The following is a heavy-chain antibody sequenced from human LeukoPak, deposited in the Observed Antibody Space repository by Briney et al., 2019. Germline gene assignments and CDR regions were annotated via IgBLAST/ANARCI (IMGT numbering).Heavy chain of an antibody. CDR1: GGSISSNY. CDR2: IYYSGST. D-gene: IGHD3-10*01. J-gene: IGHJ4*02. V-gene: IGHV4-59*01. Sequence: SETLSLTCTVSGGSISSNYWSWIRQPPGKGLEWIGYIYYSGSTSYNPSLKSRLTISIDTSKTQFYLKLSSVTAADTAVYYCARVVYSGSWGYFDYWGQGILVTVSS. CDR3: ARVVYSGSWGYFDY.